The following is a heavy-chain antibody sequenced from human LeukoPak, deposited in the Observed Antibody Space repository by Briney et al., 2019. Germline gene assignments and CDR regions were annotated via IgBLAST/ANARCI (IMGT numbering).Heavy chain of an antibody. CDR3: AKDKEAMVRGVGY. J-gene: IGHJ4*02. V-gene: IGHV3-30*02. D-gene: IGHD3-10*01. CDR1: GFTFSSYG. CDR2: IRYDGSNK. Sequence: TGRSLRLSCAASGFTFSSYGMHWVRQAPGKGLEWVAFIRYDGSNKYYADSVKGRFTISRDNSKNTLYLQMNSLRAEDTAVYYCAKDKEAMVRGVGYWGQGTLVTVSS.